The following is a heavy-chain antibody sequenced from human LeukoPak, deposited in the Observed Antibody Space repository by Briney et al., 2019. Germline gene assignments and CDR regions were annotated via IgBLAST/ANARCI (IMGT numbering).Heavy chain of an antibody. CDR1: GLSSTSFM. J-gene: IGHJ3*02. CDR3: ARGDALGFDI. CDR2: IKSDGSST. V-gene: IGHV3-74*01. Sequence: PGGSLRLSSADSGLSSTSFMNCAVRQAPGKGLVWVSHIKSDGSSTGYADSVKGRFTNSRDNAKNTLYLQMNSLRAEDTAVYYCARGDALGFDIWRRGRMVTVSS. D-gene: IGHD2-2*01.